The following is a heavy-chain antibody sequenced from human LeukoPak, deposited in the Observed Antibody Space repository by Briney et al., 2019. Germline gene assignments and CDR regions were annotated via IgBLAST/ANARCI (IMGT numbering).Heavy chain of an antibody. CDR3: ARDSSIRRAFDI. D-gene: IGHD6-13*01. J-gene: IGHJ3*02. CDR1: GSSVSSGDYY. CDR2: IYNSGST. Sequence: SQTLSLTCSVSGSSVSSGDYYWGWIRQPPGKGLEWIGYIYNSGSTYYNPSLMSRITISVDTSKNQFSLKLSSVTAADTAVYCCARDSSIRRAFDIWGQGTMVTVSS. V-gene: IGHV4-30-4*01.